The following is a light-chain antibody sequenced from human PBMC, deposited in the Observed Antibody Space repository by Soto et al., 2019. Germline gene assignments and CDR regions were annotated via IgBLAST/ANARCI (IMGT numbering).Light chain of an antibody. CDR1: QSVSSSS. CDR2: GTS. CDR3: QHYGSSRPYT. V-gene: IGKV3-20*01. Sequence: EIVLTQSPGTLSLSPGERTTLSCRASQSVSSSSLAWYQQKPGQAPRLLIYGTSSRATGIPDRFSGSGSGSDFTLTISRLEPEDFAVYYCQHYGSSRPYTFGQGTKLEIK. J-gene: IGKJ2*01.